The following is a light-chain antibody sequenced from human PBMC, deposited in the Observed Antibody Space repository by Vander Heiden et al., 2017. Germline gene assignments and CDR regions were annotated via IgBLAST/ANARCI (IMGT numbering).Light chain of an antibody. CDR3: QQDNHWPPWT. Sequence: EIVMPQSQATMSVSPGERVTLSCRASQSVSSNLAWYQQKPGQAPRLLIYAASTRATGIPARFSGSGSGTEFTLTISSLQSGDFAVYYCQQDNHWPPWTFGQGTKVEIK. J-gene: IGKJ1*01. CDR1: QSVSSN. CDR2: AAS. V-gene: IGKV3-15*01.